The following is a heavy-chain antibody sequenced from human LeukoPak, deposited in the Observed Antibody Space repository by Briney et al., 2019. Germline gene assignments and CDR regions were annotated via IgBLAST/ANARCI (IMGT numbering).Heavy chain of an antibody. J-gene: IGHJ4*02. CDR3: AKNGYTSCYNN. CDR2: ISGSGGST. V-gene: IGHV3-23*01. Sequence: GGSLRLSCAGAGFTFSSYAMSWVRQAPGKGLEWVSAISGSGGSTYYADSVKGRFTISRDNSKNTLYLQMNSLRAEDTAVYYCAKNGYTSCYNNWGQGTLVTVSS. CDR1: GFTFSSYA. D-gene: IGHD2-2*02.